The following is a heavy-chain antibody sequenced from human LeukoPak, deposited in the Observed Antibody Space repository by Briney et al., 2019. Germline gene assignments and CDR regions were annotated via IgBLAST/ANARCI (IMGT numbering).Heavy chain of an antibody. Sequence: EASVKVSCKASGYTFTSYGISWVRQAPGQGLEWMGWISAYNGNTNYAQKLQGRVTMTTDTSTSTAYMELRSLRSDDTAVYYCARDNSLYYYDSSGYPKNYFDYWGQGTLVTVSS. V-gene: IGHV1-18*01. CDR1: GYTFTSYG. D-gene: IGHD3-22*01. J-gene: IGHJ4*02. CDR3: ARDNSLYYYDSSGYPKNYFDY. CDR2: ISAYNGNT.